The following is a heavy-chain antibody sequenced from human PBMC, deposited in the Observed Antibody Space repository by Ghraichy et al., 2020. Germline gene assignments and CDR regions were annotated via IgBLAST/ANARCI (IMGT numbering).Heavy chain of an antibody. D-gene: IGHD4-17*01. J-gene: IGHJ3*02. CDR3: VKDRRSTVTRGGSFDI. V-gene: IGHV3-64D*06. CDR2: ITSNGGTT. Sequence: GGSLRLSCSASGFSFNSYAMHWVRQAPGKGLEYVSGITSNGGTTSYADSVKGRFSISRDSSKDTLYLQVSSLRAEDTAMYYCVKDRRSTVTRGGSFDIWGPRTMVTVSS. CDR1: GFSFNSYA.